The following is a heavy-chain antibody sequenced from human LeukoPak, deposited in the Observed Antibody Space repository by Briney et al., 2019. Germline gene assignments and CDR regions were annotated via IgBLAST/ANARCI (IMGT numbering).Heavy chain of an antibody. CDR3: ARDASETHFLEWLLPFDY. Sequence: HVASVKVSCKASGYTFTSYGISWVRQAPGQGLEWMGWISAYNGNTNYAQKLQGRVTMTTDTSTSTAYMELRSLRSDDTAVYYCARDASETHFLEWLLPFDYWGQGTLVAVSS. D-gene: IGHD3-3*01. CDR2: ISAYNGNT. J-gene: IGHJ4*02. V-gene: IGHV1-18*01. CDR1: GYTFTSYG.